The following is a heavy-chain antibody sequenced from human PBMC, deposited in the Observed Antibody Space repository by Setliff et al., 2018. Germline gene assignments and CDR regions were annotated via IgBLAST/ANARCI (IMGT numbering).Heavy chain of an antibody. D-gene: IGHD3-9*01. CDR1: GYSFTSYW. Sequence: LGESLTLSCKGSGYSFTSYWIGWVRQMPGKGLEWMGIIYPGDSDTRYSPSFQGQVTISADKSISTAYLQWSSLKASDTAMYYCARHLGLKTYYDIFSDAFDIWGQGTMVTVSS. J-gene: IGHJ3*02. CDR2: IYPGDSDT. V-gene: IGHV5-51*01. CDR3: ARHLGLKTYYDIFSDAFDI.